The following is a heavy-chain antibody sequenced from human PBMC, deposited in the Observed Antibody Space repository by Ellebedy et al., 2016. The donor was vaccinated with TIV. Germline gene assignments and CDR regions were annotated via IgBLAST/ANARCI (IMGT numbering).Heavy chain of an antibody. CDR1: GGSISSYY. CDR3: VRAEGPGP. J-gene: IGHJ5*02. CDR2: IYYSGST. V-gene: IGHV4-59*08. Sequence: SETLSLTCTVSGGSISSYYWSWIRQPPGKGLECIGYIYYSGSTNYNPSLKSRVTISVDTSKNQFSLKLSSVTAADTAVYYCVRAEGPGPWGQGTLVTVSS.